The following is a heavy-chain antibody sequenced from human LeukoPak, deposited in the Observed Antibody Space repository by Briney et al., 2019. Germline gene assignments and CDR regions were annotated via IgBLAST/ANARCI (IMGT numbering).Heavy chain of an antibody. CDR3: ARAERYFAAVHFDY. J-gene: IGHJ4*02. D-gene: IGHD3-9*01. CDR1: GFTFSSYG. V-gene: IGHV3-30*02. CDR2: IRYDGSNK. Sequence: PGGSLRLSCAASGFTFSSYGMHWVRQAPGKGLEWVAFIRYDGSNKYYADSVKGRFTISRDNSKNTLYLQMNSLRAEDTAVYYCARAERYFAAVHFDYWGQGTLVTVSS.